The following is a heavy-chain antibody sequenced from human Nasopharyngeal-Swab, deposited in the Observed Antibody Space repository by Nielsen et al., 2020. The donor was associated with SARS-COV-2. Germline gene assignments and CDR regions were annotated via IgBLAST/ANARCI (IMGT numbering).Heavy chain of an antibody. D-gene: IGHD3-3*01. CDR1: GYIFISYD. Sequence: ASVKASCKASGYIFISYDISWVRQARGQGLEWTGWIGAYNGNTNYAQKFQDRVTMTTDTSTSTVYMELRSLRSDDTAVYYCARHGVAEDYWGQGTLVTVSS. CDR3: ARHGVAEDY. CDR2: IGAYNGNT. V-gene: IGHV1-18*01. J-gene: IGHJ4*02.